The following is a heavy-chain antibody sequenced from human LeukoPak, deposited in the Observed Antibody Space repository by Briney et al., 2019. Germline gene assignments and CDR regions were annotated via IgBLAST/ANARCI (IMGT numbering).Heavy chain of an antibody. CDR3: ARSGAYTGSTWTFDS. D-gene: IGHD6-13*01. Sequence: SGGSLRLSCAASGFTFSSYWMHWVRQAPGKGLVWVSRINSDGSSTSYADSVKGRFTVSRDNAKNTLYLQMNSLRAEDTAVYHCARSGAYTGSTWTFDSWGQGALVTVSS. CDR1: GFTFSSYW. V-gene: IGHV3-74*01. CDR2: INSDGSST. J-gene: IGHJ4*02.